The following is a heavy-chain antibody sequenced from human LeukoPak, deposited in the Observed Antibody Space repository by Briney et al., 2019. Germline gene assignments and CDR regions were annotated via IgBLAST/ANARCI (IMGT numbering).Heavy chain of an antibody. CDR3: AREGVVVGRDFDY. J-gene: IGHJ4*02. CDR2: ISSSSSYI. Sequence: PGGSLRLSCSASGFTFSNYYMNWVRQAPGKGLEWVSSISSSSSYIYYADSVKGRFTISRDNAKNSLYLQMNSLRAEDTAFNYCAREGVVVGRDFDYWGQGTLVTVSS. V-gene: IGHV3-21*01. D-gene: IGHD2-15*01. CDR1: GFTFSNYY.